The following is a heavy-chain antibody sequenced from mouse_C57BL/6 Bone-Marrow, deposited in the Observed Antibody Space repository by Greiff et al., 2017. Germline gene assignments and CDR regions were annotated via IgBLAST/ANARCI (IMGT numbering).Heavy chain of an antibody. D-gene: IGHD2-1*01. V-gene: IGHV3-6*01. CDR1: GYSITSGYY. J-gene: IGHJ2*01. CDR2: ISYDGSN. CDR3: ASTGNYGNYGY. Sequence: EVKLQEPGPGLVKPSQSLSLTCSVTGYSITSGYYWNWIRQFPGNKLEWMGYISYDGSNNYNPSLKNRISITRDTSKNQFFLKLNSVTTEDTATYYCASTGNYGNYGYWGQGTTLTVSS.